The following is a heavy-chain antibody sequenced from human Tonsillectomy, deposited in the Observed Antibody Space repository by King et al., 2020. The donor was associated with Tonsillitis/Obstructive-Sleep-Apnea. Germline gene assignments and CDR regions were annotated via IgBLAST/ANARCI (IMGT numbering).Heavy chain of an antibody. CDR2: IYNSGRT. J-gene: IGHJ4*02. Sequence: VQLQESGPGLVKSSESLSLTCTVSCVSVSSWNYYCSWIRHPPGKRLEWIGCIYNSGRTKYNPTLKSRVTISVDTSKNPFFLKMSSVTAAETAVYYCARIGTIFFDHWGQGTLVTVSS. D-gene: IGHD1-7*01. V-gene: IGHV4-61*01. CDR3: ARIGTIFFDH. CDR1: CVSVSSWNYY.